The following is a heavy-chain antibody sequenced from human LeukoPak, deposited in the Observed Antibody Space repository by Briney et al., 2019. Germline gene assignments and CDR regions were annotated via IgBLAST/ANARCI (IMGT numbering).Heavy chain of an antibody. V-gene: IGHV3-33*01. CDR1: GFTFSSYG. CDR3: ARKSILTGREFDY. CDR2: IWYDGSNK. D-gene: IGHD3-9*01. Sequence: GGSLRLSCAASGFTFSSYGMHWVRQAPGKGLEGVAVIWYDGSNKYYADSVKGRFTISRDNSKYTLYLQMNSLRAEDTAVYYCARKSILTGREFDYWGQGTLVTVSS. J-gene: IGHJ4*02.